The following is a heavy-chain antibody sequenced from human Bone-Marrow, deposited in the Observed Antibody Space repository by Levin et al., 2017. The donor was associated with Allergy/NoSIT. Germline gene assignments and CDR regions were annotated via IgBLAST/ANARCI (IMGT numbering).Heavy chain of an antibody. Sequence: GESLKISCAASGFTFSSYWMSWVRQAPGKGLEWVANIKQDGSEKYYVDSVKGRFTISRDNAKNSLYLQMNSLRAEDTAVYYCARDQVAAADNNWFDPWGQGTLVTVSS. CDR2: IKQDGSEK. D-gene: IGHD6-13*01. CDR3: ARDQVAAADNNWFDP. V-gene: IGHV3-7*01. J-gene: IGHJ5*02. CDR1: GFTFSSYW.